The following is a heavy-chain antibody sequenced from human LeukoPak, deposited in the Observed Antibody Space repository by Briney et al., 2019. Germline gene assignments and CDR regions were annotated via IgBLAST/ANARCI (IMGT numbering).Heavy chain of an antibody. CDR1: GFNFTTSA. J-gene: IGHJ4*02. CDR3: AKRTTDY. D-gene: IGHD1-7*01. Sequence: GGSLRLSCAASGFNFTTSAMGWVRQTPGKGLEWVSTISGSGGSTYYADSVRGRFTISRDTSKNTLFLQMNSLRVEDTALYYCAKRTTDYWGQGTLVTVSS. CDR2: ISGSGGST. V-gene: IGHV3-23*01.